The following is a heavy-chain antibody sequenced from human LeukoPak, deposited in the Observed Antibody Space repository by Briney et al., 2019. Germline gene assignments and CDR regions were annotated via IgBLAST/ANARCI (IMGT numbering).Heavy chain of an antibody. J-gene: IGHJ6*02. Sequence: TGGSLRLSCAASGFTFDDYGMHWVRQAPGKGLGWVSGISWNSGSIGYADSVKGRFTISRDNAKNSLYLQMNSLRAEDTALYYCAKDRDSSGYDYYGMDVWGQGTTVTVSS. CDR3: AKDRDSSGYDYYGMDV. CDR2: ISWNSGSI. V-gene: IGHV3-9*01. D-gene: IGHD6-19*01. CDR1: GFTFDDYG.